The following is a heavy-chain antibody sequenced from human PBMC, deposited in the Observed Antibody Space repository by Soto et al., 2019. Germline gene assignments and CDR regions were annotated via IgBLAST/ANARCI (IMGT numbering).Heavy chain of an antibody. CDR3: ARLRDSSGYFPGAFDI. CDR2: IYPGDSDT. J-gene: IGHJ3*02. V-gene: IGHV5-51*01. CDR1: GYSFTSYW. Sequence: GESLKISCKGSGYSFTSYWIGWVRQMPGKGLEWMGIIYPGDSDTRYSPSFQGQVTISADKSISTAYLQWSSLKASDTAMYYCARLRDSSGYFPGAFDIWGQGTMVTVSS. D-gene: IGHD3-22*01.